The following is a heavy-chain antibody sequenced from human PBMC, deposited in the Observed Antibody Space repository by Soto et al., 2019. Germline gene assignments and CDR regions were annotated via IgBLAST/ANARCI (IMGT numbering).Heavy chain of an antibody. D-gene: IGHD4-17*01. CDR3: AKDLPSTVSYYYYGVDV. CDR2: ISYDGSNK. CDR1: GFTFSSYG. Sequence: QVQLVESGGGVVQPGRSLRLSCAASGFTFSSYGMHWVRQAPGKGLEWVAVISYDGSNKYYADSVKGRFTISRDNSKNTLYLQMNSLRAEDTAVYYCAKDLPSTVSYYYYGVDVWGQGTTVTVSS. J-gene: IGHJ6*02. V-gene: IGHV3-30*18.